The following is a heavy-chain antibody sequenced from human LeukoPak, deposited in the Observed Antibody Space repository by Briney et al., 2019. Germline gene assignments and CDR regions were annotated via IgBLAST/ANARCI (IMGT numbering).Heavy chain of an antibody. V-gene: IGHV3-30*06. CDR1: GFTFSSYG. CDR3: ARDVGYNYDYFDY. D-gene: IGHD5-24*01. J-gene: IGHJ4*02. Sequence: GRSLRLSCAASGFTFSSYGMHWVRQAPGKGLEWVAVISYDGSNKYYADSVKGRFTISRDNSKNTLYLQMNSLRAEDTAVYYCARDVGYNYDYFDYWGQGTLVTVSS. CDR2: ISYDGSNK.